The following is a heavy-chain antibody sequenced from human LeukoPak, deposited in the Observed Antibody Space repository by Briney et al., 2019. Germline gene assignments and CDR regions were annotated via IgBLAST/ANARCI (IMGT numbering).Heavy chain of an antibody. V-gene: IGHV4-34*01. Sequence: SETLSLTCAVYGGSFSGHYWSWIRQPPGKELEWIGEINHSGSTNYNPSLKSRVTISVDTSKNQFSLKLSSVTAADTAVYYCARGNILTGDTYYYGMDVWGQGTTVTVSS. CDR3: ARGNILTGDTYYYGMDV. D-gene: IGHD7-27*01. J-gene: IGHJ6*02. CDR2: INHSGST. CDR1: GGSFSGHY.